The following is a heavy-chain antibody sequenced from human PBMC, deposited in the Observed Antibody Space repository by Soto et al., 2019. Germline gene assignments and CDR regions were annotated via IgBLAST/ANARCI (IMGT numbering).Heavy chain of an antibody. D-gene: IGHD6-13*01. CDR3: TYSSSWDLDFDY. CDR2: IRSKANSYAT. J-gene: IGHJ4*02. Sequence: GGSLRLSCAASGFTFSGSAMHWVRQASGKGLEWVGRIRSKANSYATAYAASVKGRFTISRDDSKNTAYLQMNSLKTEDTAVYYCTYSSSWDLDFDYWGQGTLVTVSS. CDR1: GFTFSGSA. V-gene: IGHV3-73*01.